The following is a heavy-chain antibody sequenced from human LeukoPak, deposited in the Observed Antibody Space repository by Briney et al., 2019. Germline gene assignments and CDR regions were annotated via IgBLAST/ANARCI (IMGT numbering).Heavy chain of an antibody. CDR2: ISSSSGYI. CDR3: ARAGLRFVEWFKDAFDI. V-gene: IGHV3-21*01. CDR1: GFTFKTYS. D-gene: IGHD3-3*01. J-gene: IGHJ3*02. Sequence: GGSLRLSCAPSGFTFKTYSMNWVRQAPGQGLEWFSSISSSSGYIYYVDSVKGRFTISRDNAKNSLYLQMNSLRAEDTAVYYCARAGLRFVEWFKDAFDIWGQGTTVTVSS.